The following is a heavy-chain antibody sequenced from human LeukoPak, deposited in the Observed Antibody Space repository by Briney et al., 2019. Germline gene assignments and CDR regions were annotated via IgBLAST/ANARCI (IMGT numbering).Heavy chain of an antibody. CDR3: ARHAGDRTFDY. V-gene: IGHV4-39*01. Sequence: PSETLSLTCTVSGGSISSSSYYWGWIRQPPGKGLEWIGSIYYSGSTYYNPSLKSRVTISVDTSKNQFSLKLSSVTAADTAVYCCARHAGDRTFDYWGQGTLVTVSS. J-gene: IGHJ4*02. CDR1: GGSISSSSYY. CDR2: IYYSGST.